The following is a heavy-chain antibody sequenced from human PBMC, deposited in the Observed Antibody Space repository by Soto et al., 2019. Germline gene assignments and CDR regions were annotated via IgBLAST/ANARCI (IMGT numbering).Heavy chain of an antibody. V-gene: IGHV3-21*01. D-gene: IGHD5-12*01. J-gene: IGHJ4*02. Sequence: EVPLVESGGGLVKPGGSLRLSCAASGFIFSSYTMNWVRQAPGKGLEWVSSISASSTYIYYADSLKGRFTISRDNAYNSLYLQMTSLRAEHTAVYYCASGWLRDPWMYWGQGTLVTVSS. CDR3: ASGWLRDPWMY. CDR1: GFIFSSYT. CDR2: ISASSTYI.